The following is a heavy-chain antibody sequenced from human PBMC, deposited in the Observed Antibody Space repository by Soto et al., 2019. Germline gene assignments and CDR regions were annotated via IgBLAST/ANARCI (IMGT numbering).Heavy chain of an antibody. D-gene: IGHD3-16*01. CDR1: GYNFINYW. CDR2: IFPDDSDI. CDR3: VRRGKEYDKSYWFDP. V-gene: IGHV5-51*01. Sequence: EVQLVQSGAEVSKPGESLKISCKTSGYNFINYWIAWVRQMPGKGLEWMGIIFPDDSDIRYSPSFQGQVTMSVDKSISTAYLQWSSLKASDTAVYYCVRRGKEYDKSYWFDPWGQGTQVTVSS. J-gene: IGHJ5*02.